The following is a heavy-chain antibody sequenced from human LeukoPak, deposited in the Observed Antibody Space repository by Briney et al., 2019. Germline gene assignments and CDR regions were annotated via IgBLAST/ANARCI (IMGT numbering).Heavy chain of an antibody. CDR3: ARADPARAFDI. J-gene: IGHJ3*02. Sequence: SVKVSCKASRGTFSSYTISWVRQAPGQGLEWMGRIIPILGIANYAQKFQGRVTITADKSTSTAYMELSSLRSEDTAVYYCARADPARAFDIWGQGTMVTVSS. V-gene: IGHV1-69*02. CDR2: IIPILGIA. CDR1: RGTFSSYT. D-gene: IGHD6-6*01.